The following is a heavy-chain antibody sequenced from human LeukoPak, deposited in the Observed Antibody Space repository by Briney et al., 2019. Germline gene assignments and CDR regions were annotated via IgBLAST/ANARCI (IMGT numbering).Heavy chain of an antibody. CDR2: IYTSGST. V-gene: IGHV4-61*02. CDR3: ARVVFGVVISWFDP. D-gene: IGHD3-3*01. CDR1: GGSISSGSYY. J-gene: IGHJ5*02. Sequence: SETLSLTCTVSGGSISSGSYYWSWIRQPAGKGLEWIGRIYTSGSTNYNPSLKSRVTISVDTSKNQFSLKLSSVTAADAAVYYCARVVFGVVISWFDPWGQGTLVTVSS.